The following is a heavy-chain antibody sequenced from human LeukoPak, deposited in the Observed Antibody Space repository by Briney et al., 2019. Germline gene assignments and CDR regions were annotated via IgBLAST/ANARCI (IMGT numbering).Heavy chain of an antibody. CDR2: IKSKTDGGTT. D-gene: IGHD4-17*01. CDR1: GFTFSNAW. CDR3: TTERGDYGLDY. V-gene: IGHV3-15*01. J-gene: IGHJ4*02. Sequence: GGSLRLSCAASGFTFSNAWMSWVRQAPGKGLEWVGRIKSKTDGGTTDYAAPVKGRCTISRDDSKNTLYLQMNSLKTEDTAVYYCTTERGDYGLDYWGQGTLVTVSS.